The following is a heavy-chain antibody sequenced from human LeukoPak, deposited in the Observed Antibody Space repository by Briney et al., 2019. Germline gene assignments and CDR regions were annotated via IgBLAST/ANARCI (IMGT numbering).Heavy chain of an antibody. CDR2: IYSGGNT. J-gene: IGHJ4*02. CDR1: GFTVSSNY. Sequence: GSLRLSCAASGFTVSSNYMSWVRQAPGKGLEWVSAIYSGGNTYYADSVQGRFTMSRENPKNTLYLQMNSLRAENTTVYYCARAHDRGYYYGFDYWGQGTLVTVSS. V-gene: IGHV3-66*01. CDR3: ARAHDRGYYYGFDY. D-gene: IGHD3-22*01.